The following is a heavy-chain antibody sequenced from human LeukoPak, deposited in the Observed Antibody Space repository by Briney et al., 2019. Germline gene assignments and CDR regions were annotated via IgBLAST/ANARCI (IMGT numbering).Heavy chain of an antibody. J-gene: IGHJ4*02. CDR2: IWYDGSNK. Sequence: PGGSLRLSCAASGFTFSSYGMHWVRQAPAKGLEWVAVIWYDGSNKYYADSVKGRFTISRDTSKNTLYLQMNSLRAEDTAVYYCARRGMATAIDYWGRGTLVTVSS. D-gene: IGHD5-24*01. CDR3: ARRGMATAIDY. CDR1: GFTFSSYG. V-gene: IGHV3-33*03.